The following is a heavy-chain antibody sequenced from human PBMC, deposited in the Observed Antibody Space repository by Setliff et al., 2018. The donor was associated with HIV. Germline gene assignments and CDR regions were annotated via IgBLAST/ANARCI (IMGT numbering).Heavy chain of an antibody. CDR1: GASVSTTGYY. V-gene: IGHV4-39*02. D-gene: IGHD3-3*01. CDR2: TFYSGST. J-gene: IGHJ3*02. Sequence: SETLSLTCTVSGASVSTTGYYWGWLRQSPGKGLQWIGTTFYSGSTYYNPSLKSRVTISLDPSNNDFSLTLTSVTAADTALYFCATYLSDNYLDGAFDIWGRGTMVTV. CDR3: ATYLSDNYLDGAFDI.